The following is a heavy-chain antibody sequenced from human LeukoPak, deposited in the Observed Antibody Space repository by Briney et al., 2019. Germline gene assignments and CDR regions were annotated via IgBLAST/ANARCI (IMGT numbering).Heavy chain of an antibody. D-gene: IGHD6-13*01. V-gene: IGHV3-21*01. CDR3: AKDRDSSSWYLDY. CDR1: GFTFSSYS. CDR2: ISSSSSYI. Sequence: GGSLRLSCAASGFTFSSYSMNWVRQAPGKGLEWVSSISSSSSYIYYADSVRGRFTISRDNAKNSLYLQMNSLRAEDTAVYYCAKDRDSSSWYLDYWGQGTLVTVSS. J-gene: IGHJ4*02.